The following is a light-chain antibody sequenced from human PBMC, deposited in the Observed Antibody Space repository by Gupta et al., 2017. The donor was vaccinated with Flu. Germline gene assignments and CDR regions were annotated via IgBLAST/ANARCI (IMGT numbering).Light chain of an antibody. CDR3: LQYNRWPRT. J-gene: IGKJ1*01. V-gene: IGKV3-15*01. CDR2: GAS. CDR1: QSIASY. Sequence: PATLSVSPGESVILSCRAGQSIASYVAWYQQKPGQAPRLLIYGASTRAAGIPARFSGSGFGTEFTLTVSSLQSEDFAVYYCLQYNRWPRTFGPGTKVEIK.